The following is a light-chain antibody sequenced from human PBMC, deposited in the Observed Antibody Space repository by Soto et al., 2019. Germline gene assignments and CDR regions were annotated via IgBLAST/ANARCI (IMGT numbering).Light chain of an antibody. CDR3: QQYNSFWT. CDR2: KAS. V-gene: IGKV1-5*03. CDR1: QSISSW. J-gene: IGKJ1*01. Sequence: DIQMTQSPSTLSASIGDRVTITCRASQSISSWLAWYQQKPGKAPKLLIYKASTLESGVPSRFSGSGSGTEFTLTISSLQPEDFATYYCQQYNSFWTFGQGTTVDIK.